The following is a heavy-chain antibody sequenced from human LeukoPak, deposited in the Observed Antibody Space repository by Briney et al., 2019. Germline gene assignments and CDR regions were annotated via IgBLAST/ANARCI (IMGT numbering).Heavy chain of an antibody. V-gene: IGHV3-48*03. D-gene: IGHD3-22*01. CDR1: GFTFSSYE. Sequence: GGSLRLSCAASGFTFSSYEMNWVRQAPGKGLEWVSYISSSGSTIYYADSVKGRFTISRDNAKNSLYLQMNSLRAEDTAVYYCAKDARYYYDTSGYYRGDHFDYWGQGTLVTVSS. CDR3: AKDARYYYDTSGYYRGDHFDY. J-gene: IGHJ4*02. CDR2: ISSSGSTI.